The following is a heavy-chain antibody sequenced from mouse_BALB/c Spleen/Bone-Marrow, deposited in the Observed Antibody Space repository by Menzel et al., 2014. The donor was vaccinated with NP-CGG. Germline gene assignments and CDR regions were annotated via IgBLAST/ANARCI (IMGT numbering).Heavy chain of an antibody. CDR2: IGIGGST. CDR3: ARASYYYGSKYEY. V-gene: IGHV2-9*02. Sequence: VQLQQSAPGLVAPSQSLTITCTVSGFSLTSYGVHWVRQPPGKGLEWLGVIGIGGSTNYNSALMSRLSISKDNSKSQVFLKMNSLQTDDAAMYSCARASYYYGSKYEYWGQGTTLTVSS. J-gene: IGHJ2*01. CDR1: GFSLTSYG. D-gene: IGHD1-1*01.